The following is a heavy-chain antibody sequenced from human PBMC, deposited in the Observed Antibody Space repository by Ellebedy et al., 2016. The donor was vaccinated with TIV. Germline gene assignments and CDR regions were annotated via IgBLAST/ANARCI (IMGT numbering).Heavy chain of an antibody. D-gene: IGHD1-26*01. CDR3: AKDPPRLSGSQYQNDY. J-gene: IGHJ4*02. Sequence: GGSLRLXCAASGFTFSSYAMSWVRQAPGKGLEWVSAISGSGGSTYYADSVKGRFTISRDNSKNTLYLQMNSLRAEDTAVYYCAKDPPRLSGSQYQNDYWGQGTLVTVSS. CDR2: ISGSGGST. CDR1: GFTFSSYA. V-gene: IGHV3-23*01.